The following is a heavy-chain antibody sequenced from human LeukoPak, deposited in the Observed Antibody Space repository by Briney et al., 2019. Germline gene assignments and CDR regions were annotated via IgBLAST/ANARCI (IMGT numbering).Heavy chain of an antibody. CDR2: IYSGGST. J-gene: IGHJ4*02. CDR3: ARELMHTGGYRTSDS. Sequence: PGGSLRLSCAASGFTVSSNYMSWVRQAPGKGLEWVSVIYSGGSTYYADSAKGRFTISRHDSNNTVYLHMNSLRAEDTAVYYCARELMHTGGYRTSDSWGQGTLVTVSS. V-gene: IGHV3-53*04. CDR1: GFTVSSNY. D-gene: IGHD5-12*01.